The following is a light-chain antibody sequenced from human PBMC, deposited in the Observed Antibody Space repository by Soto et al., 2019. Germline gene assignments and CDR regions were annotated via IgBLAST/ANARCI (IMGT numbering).Light chain of an antibody. CDR3: QQYGSSPRT. Sequence: TQSPPTLSASVGDRVTITCRASQSISYWLAWYQQKPGQAPRLLIYDASSRATGIPDRFSGSGSGTDFTLTISRLEPEDFAVYYCQQYGSSPRTFGQGTKVEIK. V-gene: IGKV3-20*01. CDR2: DAS. J-gene: IGKJ1*01. CDR1: QSISYW.